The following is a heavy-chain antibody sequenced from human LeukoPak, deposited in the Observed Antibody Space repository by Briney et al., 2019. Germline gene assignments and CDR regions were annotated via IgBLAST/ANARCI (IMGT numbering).Heavy chain of an antibody. Sequence: GGSLRLSCAASGFTFSSYSMNWVRQAPGKGLEWVSSISSSSSYIYYADSVEGRFTISRDNSKNTLYLQMNSLRAEDTAVYYCARGFIAAAGTNSAFDIWGQGTVVTVSS. J-gene: IGHJ3*02. CDR2: ISSSSSYI. V-gene: IGHV3-21*01. CDR1: GFTFSSYS. D-gene: IGHD6-13*01. CDR3: ARGFIAAAGTNSAFDI.